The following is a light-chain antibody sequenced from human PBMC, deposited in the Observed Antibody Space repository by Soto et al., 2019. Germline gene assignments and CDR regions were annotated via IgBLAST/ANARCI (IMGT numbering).Light chain of an antibody. CDR1: SSNIGSNT. Sequence: QSVLTQPPSASGTPGQRGTISCSGSSSNIGSNTVNWYQQLPGTAPKLLIYSNNQRPSGVPDRFSGSKSGTSASLAISGHQSEDEADYYCEAWDDSLNGQVFGGGTKVTVL. J-gene: IGLJ3*02. V-gene: IGLV1-44*01. CDR2: SNN. CDR3: EAWDDSLNGQV.